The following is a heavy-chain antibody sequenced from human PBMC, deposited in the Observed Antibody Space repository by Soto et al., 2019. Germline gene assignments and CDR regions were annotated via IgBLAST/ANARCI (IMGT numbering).Heavy chain of an antibody. V-gene: IGHV3-30-3*01. CDR2: ISSDGSKT. CDR1: GFSFSAYS. CDR3: ARAGQQVAVFDY. Sequence: QVHLVESGGGVVQAGRSLRLSCAASGFSFSAYSMHWVRQAPGKGLEWVAVISSDGSKTYYAGSLKGRFTVSRDNSKNILYLQMNSLRAEDTAVYYCARAGQQVAVFDYWGQGTEVTVS. D-gene: IGHD6-13*01. J-gene: IGHJ4*02.